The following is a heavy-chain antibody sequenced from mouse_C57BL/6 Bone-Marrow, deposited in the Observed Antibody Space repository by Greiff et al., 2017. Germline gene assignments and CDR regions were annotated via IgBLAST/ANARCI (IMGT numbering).Heavy chain of an antibody. CDR2: ISSGSSTI. CDR1: GFTFSDYG. CDR3: ARTITTVVAPPWFAY. V-gene: IGHV5-17*01. Sequence: EVKLVESGGGLVKPGGSLKLSCAASGFTFSDYGMHWVRQAPEKGLEWVAYISSGSSTIYYADTVKGRFTISRDNAKNTLFLQMTSLRSEDTAMYYCARTITTVVAPPWFAYWGQGTLVTVSA. D-gene: IGHD1-1*01. J-gene: IGHJ3*01.